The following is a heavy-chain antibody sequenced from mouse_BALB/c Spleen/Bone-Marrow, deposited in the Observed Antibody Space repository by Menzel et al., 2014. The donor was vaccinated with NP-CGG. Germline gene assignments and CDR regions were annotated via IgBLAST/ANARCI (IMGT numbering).Heavy chain of an antibody. Sequence: EVMLVESGGGLVQPGGSLRLSCTTSGFTFTDSYMSWVRQPPGKALEWLGFIRNKAYDYTTECSASVKGRFTISRDSSQSILYLQMNTLRPEDSATYYCARFPMDYWGQGTSVTVSS. V-gene: IGHV7-3*02. J-gene: IGHJ4*01. CDR2: IRNKAYDYTT. CDR3: ARFPMDY. CDR1: GFTFTDSY.